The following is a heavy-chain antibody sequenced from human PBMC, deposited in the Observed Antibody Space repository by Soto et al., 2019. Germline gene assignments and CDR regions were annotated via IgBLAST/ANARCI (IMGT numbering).Heavy chain of an antibody. CDR1: GYTFTSYG. V-gene: IGHV1-18*01. J-gene: IGHJ4*02. Sequence: QVHLVQSGAEVKKPGASVKVSCKASGYTFTSYGITWVRQAPGQGLEWMGWISAHNGNTDYAQKLQGRVIVTRDTSTSTDYMERRSLRYDDTAVYYCARGRYGDYWGQGALVTVSS. D-gene: IGHD1-1*01. CDR2: ISAHNGNT. CDR3: ARGRYGDY.